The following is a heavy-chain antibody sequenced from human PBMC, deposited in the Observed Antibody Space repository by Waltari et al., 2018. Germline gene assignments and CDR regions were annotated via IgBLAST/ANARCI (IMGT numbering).Heavy chain of an antibody. J-gene: IGHJ6*03. V-gene: IGHV3-7*01. CDR1: GVTLSNYW. CDR3: ARDYYYYIDV. CDR2: IKQDGSEK. Sequence: EMQLVESGGGLVQPGGSLRRYCAVSGVTLSNYWMTWVRQSPGKGLEWVANIKQDGSEKSYVDSVKGRFTISRDNAKNSVYLQMNSVRAEDTALYYCARDYYYYIDVWGKGTTVTVSS.